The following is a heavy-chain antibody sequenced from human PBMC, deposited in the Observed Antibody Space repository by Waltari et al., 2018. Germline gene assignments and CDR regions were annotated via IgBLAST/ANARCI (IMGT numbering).Heavy chain of an antibody. D-gene: IGHD2-21*02. CDR3: ARRYCGGDCYPTAFDI. CDR1: GCTFRSYA. V-gene: IGHV1-69*01. Sequence: QVQLVQSGAAVQQPGSSVKVSCKSSGCTFRSYAIHWLRPSPGQGLEWMGGIIPIFGTANYAQKFQGRVTITADESTSTAYMELSSLRSEDTAVYYCARRYCGGDCYPTAFDIWGQGTMVTVSS. CDR2: IIPIFGTA. J-gene: IGHJ3*02.